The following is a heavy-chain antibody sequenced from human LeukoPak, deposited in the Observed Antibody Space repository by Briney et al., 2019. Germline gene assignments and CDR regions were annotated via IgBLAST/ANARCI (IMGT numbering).Heavy chain of an antibody. Sequence: PGGSLRLSCAASGFTFSSYGMSWVRQAPGKGLEWVSAISGSGGSTYYADSVKGRFTISRDNSKNTLYLQMNSLRAEDTAVYYCAKDPGYYDSSGYSGDYWGQGTLVTVSS. CDR1: GFTFSSYG. D-gene: IGHD3-22*01. V-gene: IGHV3-23*01. J-gene: IGHJ4*02. CDR2: ISGSGGST. CDR3: AKDPGYYDSSGYSGDY.